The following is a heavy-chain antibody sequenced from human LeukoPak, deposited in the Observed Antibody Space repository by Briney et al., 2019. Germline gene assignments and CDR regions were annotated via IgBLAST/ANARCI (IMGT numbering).Heavy chain of an antibody. CDR1: GFTFGDYA. CDR2: ISWNSGII. CDR3: AKAMYGSGQTGAFDY. V-gene: IGHV3-9*01. J-gene: IGHJ4*02. D-gene: IGHD3-10*01. Sequence: GGSLRLSCAASGFTFGDYAMHWVRQTPGKGLEWVSGISWNSGIIDYADSVKGRFTISRDNAKNSLTLQMNSLRAEDTALYYCAKAMYGSGQTGAFDYWGQGILVTVSS.